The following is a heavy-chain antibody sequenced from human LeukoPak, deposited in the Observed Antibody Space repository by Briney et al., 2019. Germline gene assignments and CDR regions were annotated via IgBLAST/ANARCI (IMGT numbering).Heavy chain of an antibody. J-gene: IGHJ4*02. V-gene: IGHV3-30*01. D-gene: IGHD3-22*01. CDR2: ISYDGSNK. CDR3: ARDSSYYYDSSGYPGFDY. Sequence: GGSLRLSSAASGFTFSSYAMHWVRQAPGKGLEWVAVISYDGSNKYYADSVKGRFTISRDNSKNTLYLQMNSLRAEDTAVYYCARDSSYYYDSSGYPGFDYWGQGTLVTVSS. CDR1: GFTFSSYA.